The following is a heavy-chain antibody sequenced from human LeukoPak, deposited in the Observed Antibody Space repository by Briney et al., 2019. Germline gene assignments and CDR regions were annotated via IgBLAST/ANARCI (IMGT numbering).Heavy chain of an antibody. D-gene: IGHD3-22*01. J-gene: IGHJ3*02. CDR1: GFTFSSYS. CDR3: ARRDYDSSGGAFDI. Sequence: GGSLRLSCAASGFTFSSYSMNWVRQPPGKGMEWVSSISSSSSYIYYADSVKGRFTISRDNAKNSLYLQMNSLRAEDTAVYYCARRDYDSSGGAFDIWGQGTMVTVSS. CDR2: ISSSSSYI. V-gene: IGHV3-21*01.